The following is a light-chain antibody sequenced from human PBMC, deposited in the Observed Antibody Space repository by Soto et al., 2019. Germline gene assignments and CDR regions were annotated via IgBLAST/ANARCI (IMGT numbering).Light chain of an antibody. CDR2: AAS. Sequence: DIQMTQSPSSLSASVGDRVTITCRASQGIRNDLGWYQQKPGKAPKRLIYAASSLQSGVPSRFSGSVSGTEFTHTISSLQPDDFATNYCQQYKSYSPITFGQGTRLEIK. CDR3: QQYKSYSPIT. V-gene: IGKV1-17*01. J-gene: IGKJ5*01. CDR1: QGIRND.